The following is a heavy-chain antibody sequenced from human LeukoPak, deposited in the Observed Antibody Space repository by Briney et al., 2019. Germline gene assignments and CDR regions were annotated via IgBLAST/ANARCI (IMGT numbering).Heavy chain of an antibody. CDR3: ARGAIFGVTTRGYGMDA. Sequence: ASVKVSCKASGYTFTIYDINWVRQAPGQGLEYMGWMNPKTGGTVYAQKFQGRVTMTRDASIGTAYMELSSLRSEDTAVYYCARGAIFGVTTRGYGMDAWGQGTTVTVSS. D-gene: IGHD3-3*01. CDR2: MNPKTGGT. V-gene: IGHV1-8*01. CDR1: GYTFTIYD. J-gene: IGHJ6*02.